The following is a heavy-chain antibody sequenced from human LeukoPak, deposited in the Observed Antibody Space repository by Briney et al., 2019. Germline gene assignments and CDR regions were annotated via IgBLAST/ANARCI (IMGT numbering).Heavy chain of an antibody. Sequence: GGSLRLSCAASGFTFSSYEMNWVRQAPGKGLEWVSYISSSGSTIYYADSVKGRFTISRDNAKNSLYLQMSSLRAEDTAVYYCARAAGGQQLVLSNWFDPWGQGTLVTVSS. CDR3: ARAAGGQQLVLSNWFDP. V-gene: IGHV3-48*03. CDR1: GFTFSSYE. D-gene: IGHD6-13*01. J-gene: IGHJ5*02. CDR2: ISSSGSTI.